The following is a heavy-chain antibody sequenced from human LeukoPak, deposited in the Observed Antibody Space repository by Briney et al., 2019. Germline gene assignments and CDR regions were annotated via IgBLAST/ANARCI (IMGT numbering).Heavy chain of an antibody. CDR2: INHSGST. V-gene: IGHV4-34*01. J-gene: IGHJ4*02. D-gene: IGHD1-26*01. CDR1: GGSFSGYY. CDR3: ARRAPGLSGSYYSTVPPPFDY. Sequence: KSSETLSLTCAVYGGSFSGYYWSWIRQPPGKGLEWIGEINHSGSTNYNPSLKSRVTISVDTSKNQFSLKLSSVTAADTAVYYCARRAPGLSGSYYSTVPPPFDYWGQGTLVTVSS.